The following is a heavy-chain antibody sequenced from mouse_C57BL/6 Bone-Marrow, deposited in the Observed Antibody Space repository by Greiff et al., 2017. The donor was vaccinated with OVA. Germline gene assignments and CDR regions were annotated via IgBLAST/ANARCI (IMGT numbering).Heavy chain of an antibody. V-gene: IGHV7-3*01. Sequence: EVQGVESGGGLVQPGGSLSLSCAASGFTFTDYYMSWVRQPPGKALEWLGFIRNKANGYSTEYSASVKGRFTISRDNSQSILYLQMNDLSAEDSATYSCERSMMDTTRWYFDVWGTGTTVTVSS. CDR3: ERSMMDTTRWYFDV. D-gene: IGHD2-3*01. CDR1: GFTFTDYY. CDR2: IRNKANGYST. J-gene: IGHJ1*03.